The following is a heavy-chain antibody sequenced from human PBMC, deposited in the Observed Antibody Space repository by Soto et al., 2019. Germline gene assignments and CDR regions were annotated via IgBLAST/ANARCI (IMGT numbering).Heavy chain of an antibody. CDR2: MRANSGDT. CDR3: ARYIYGQVFQA. Sequence: QVQLGQPGAEVRKPGASVKVSCKASGDIFTNFDFNWVRQATGQGLEWIGWMRANSGDTGHDQKFQGRVSMARDTSMSTAYMELSSLRAEDTAVYCRARYIYGQVFQAWGQGTLVFVSS. J-gene: IGHJ4*02. V-gene: IGHV1-8*01. CDR1: GDIFTNFD. D-gene: IGHD3-3*02.